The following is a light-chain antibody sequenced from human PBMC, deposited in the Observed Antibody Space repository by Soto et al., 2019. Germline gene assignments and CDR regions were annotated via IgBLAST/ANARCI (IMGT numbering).Light chain of an antibody. V-gene: IGKV1-5*01. CDR2: DAS. CDR3: QQYNSYSQFT. CDR1: QSISSW. J-gene: IGKJ3*01. Sequence: DIQMTHSPSTLSASVGDRVTITCRASQSISSWLAWYQQKPGKAPKLLIYDASSLESGVPSRFSGSGSGTEFTLTISSLQPDDFATYYCQQYNSYSQFTFGPGTKVDIK.